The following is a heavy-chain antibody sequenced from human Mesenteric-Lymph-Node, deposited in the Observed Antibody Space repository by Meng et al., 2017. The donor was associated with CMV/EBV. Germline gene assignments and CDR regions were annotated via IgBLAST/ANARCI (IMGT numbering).Heavy chain of an antibody. CDR2: ISRSGGST. CDR1: GFTFSSYG. J-gene: IGHJ4*02. V-gene: IGHV3-23*01. D-gene: IGHD3-3*01. CDR3: ARDDYDYWSDYSVYFDY. Sequence: GESLKISCAGSGFTFSSYGMSWVRQAPGKGLEWVSGISRSGGSTYYADSVKGRFTISRDNAKNSLYLQMNSLRAEDTALYYCARDDYDYWSDYSVYFDYWGQGTLVTVSS.